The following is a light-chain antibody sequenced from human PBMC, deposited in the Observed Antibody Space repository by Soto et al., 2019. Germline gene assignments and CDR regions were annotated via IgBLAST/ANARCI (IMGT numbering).Light chain of an antibody. CDR2: GAS. J-gene: IGKJ1*01. CDR3: QQYGSSSWT. CDR1: QSVSSSR. V-gene: IGKV3-20*01. Sequence: ESVLTESRGTLSLSPGERATLSCRASQSVSSSRLAWYRQKPGQAPRLLIYGASSRATGIPDRFSGSGSGTDFTLTISRLEPEDFAVYYCQQYGSSSWTFGQGTKVDIK.